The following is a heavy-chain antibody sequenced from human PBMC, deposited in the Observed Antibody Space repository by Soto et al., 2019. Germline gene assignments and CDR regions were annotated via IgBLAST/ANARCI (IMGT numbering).Heavy chain of an antibody. Sequence: QVHLQESGPGLVKPSETLSLTCTVSGGSFKSGSYYWSWIRQPPGKGLEWIGYVYHTGRTNYNPSLKSRVSISMDTSKNQFALDLDSVTAADTAVYFCARDFDYFDYGGQGTLVTVSS. CDR3: ARDFDYFDY. D-gene: IGHD3-3*01. CDR1: GGSFKSGSYY. CDR2: VYHTGRT. V-gene: IGHV4-61*01. J-gene: IGHJ4*02.